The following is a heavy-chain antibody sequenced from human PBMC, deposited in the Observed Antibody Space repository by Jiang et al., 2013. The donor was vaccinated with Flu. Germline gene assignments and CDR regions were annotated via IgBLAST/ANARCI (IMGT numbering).Heavy chain of an antibody. D-gene: IGHD6-6*01. J-gene: IGHJ6*02. V-gene: IGHV1-69*01. CDR2: IFGTA. Sequence: IFGTANYAQKFQGRVTITADESTSTACMELSSLRSEDTAVYYCARDFPYSSSSAYYYYGMDVWGQGTTVTVSS. CDR3: ARDFPYSSSSAYYYYGMDV.